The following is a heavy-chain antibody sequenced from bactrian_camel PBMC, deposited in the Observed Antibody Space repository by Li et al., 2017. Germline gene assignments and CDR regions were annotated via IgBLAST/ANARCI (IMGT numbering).Heavy chain of an antibody. V-gene: IGHV3S53*01. J-gene: IGHJ4*01. CDR2: IDSDGTT. D-gene: IGHD3*01. CDR3: AADSCFRLVSGDWEFDY. Sequence: HVQLVESGGGSVRAGGSLRLSCSVSRYTFCIYRMSWYRQAPGKEREFVSSIDSDGTTSYADSVKGRFTISWDNAKNTLYLEMSNLKPEDTGKYYCAADSCFRLVSGDWEFDYWGQGTQVTVS. CDR1: RYTFCIYR.